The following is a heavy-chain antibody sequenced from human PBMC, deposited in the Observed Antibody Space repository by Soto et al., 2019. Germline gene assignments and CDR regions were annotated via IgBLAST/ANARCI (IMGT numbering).Heavy chain of an antibody. CDR3: AKDRDIVATIDYAFDI. V-gene: IGHV3-23*01. Sequence: GGSLRLSCAASGFTFSSYAMSWVRQAPGKGLEWVSAISGSGGSTYYADSVKGRFTISRDNSKNKLYLQMNSLRAEDTAVYYCAKDRDIVATIDYAFDIWGQGTMVTVSS. D-gene: IGHD5-12*01. J-gene: IGHJ3*02. CDR1: GFTFSSYA. CDR2: ISGSGGST.